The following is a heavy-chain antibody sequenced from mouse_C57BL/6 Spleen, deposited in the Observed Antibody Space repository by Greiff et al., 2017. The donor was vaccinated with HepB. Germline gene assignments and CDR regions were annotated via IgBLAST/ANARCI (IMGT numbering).Heavy chain of an antibody. J-gene: IGHJ2*01. CDR1: GYTFTSYG. CDR3: ASSVVATYVSFDY. CDR2: IYIGNGYT. D-gene: IGHD1-1*01. Sequence: LVRPGSSVKMSCKTSGYTFTSYGINWVKQRPGQGLEWIGYIYIGNGYTEYNEKFKGKATLTSDTSSSTAYMQLSSLTSEDSAIYFCASSVVATYVSFDYWGQGTTLTVSS. V-gene: IGHV1-58*01.